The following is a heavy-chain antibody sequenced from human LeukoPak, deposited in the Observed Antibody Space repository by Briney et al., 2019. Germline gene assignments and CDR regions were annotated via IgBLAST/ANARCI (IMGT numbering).Heavy chain of an antibody. Sequence: GGSLRLSCAASGFTVSTSYMNWVRQAPGKGLEWVSAISGSGGATNYADSLKGRFTISRDNSKNTLYLQMNSLRAEDTAVYYCAGPYNYGPFDYWGQGTLVTVSS. V-gene: IGHV3-23*01. D-gene: IGHD5-18*01. CDR3: AGPYNYGPFDY. J-gene: IGHJ4*02. CDR1: GFTVSTSY. CDR2: ISGSGGAT.